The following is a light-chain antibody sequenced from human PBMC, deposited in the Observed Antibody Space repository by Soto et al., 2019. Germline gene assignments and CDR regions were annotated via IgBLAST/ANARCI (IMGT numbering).Light chain of an antibody. Sequence: EIVLTQSPGTLSLSPGERATLSCRASQSVRSNYLAWYQQIPGQAPRLLVYGASSRATGIPDRFSGSGSGTDFTLTIRRLEPEDFAVYYCQQYGNSSFTFGGATTVEIK. V-gene: IGKV3-20*01. CDR2: GAS. J-gene: IGKJ4*01. CDR3: QQYGNSSFT. CDR1: QSVRSNY.